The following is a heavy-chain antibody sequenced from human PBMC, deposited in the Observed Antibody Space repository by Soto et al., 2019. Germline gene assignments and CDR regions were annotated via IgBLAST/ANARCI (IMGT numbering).Heavy chain of an antibody. CDR3: ATKIRFLEWLPQPDFDY. V-gene: IGHV1-24*01. J-gene: IGHJ4*02. D-gene: IGHD3-3*01. CDR1: GYTLPELS. Sequence: GASVKVSCKVSGYTLPELSMHWVRQAPGKGLEWMGGFDPEDGETIYAQKFQGRVTMTEDTSTDTAYMELSSLRSEDTAVYYCATKIRFLEWLPQPDFDYWGQGTLVTVSS. CDR2: FDPEDGET.